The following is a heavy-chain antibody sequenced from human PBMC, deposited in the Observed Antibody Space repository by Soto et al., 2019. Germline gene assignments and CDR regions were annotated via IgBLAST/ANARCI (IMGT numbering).Heavy chain of an antibody. V-gene: IGHV3-21*01. D-gene: IGHD3-9*01. CDR3: TREHVVTIFRRGQRGSFDN. CDR2: ITSGSDYI. CDR1: GFTFSSYT. Sequence: EVQLVESGGGLVNSGGSLRLSCAASGFTFSSYTMNWVRQAPGKGLEWVAFITSGSDYIYYADSVKGRFTISRDDANNSLFLQMSSLRAEDTAVYCCTREHVVTIFRRGQRGSFDNWSQGTLVTVSS. J-gene: IGHJ4*02.